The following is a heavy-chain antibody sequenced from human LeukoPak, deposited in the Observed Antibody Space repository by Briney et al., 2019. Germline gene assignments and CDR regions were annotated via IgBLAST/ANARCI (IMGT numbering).Heavy chain of an antibody. CDR1: GFTFSSYW. V-gene: IGHV3-74*01. J-gene: IGHJ4*02. D-gene: IGHD3-16*01. CDR3: ARHPYLDY. CDR2: INNDGSST. Sequence: GGSLRLSCAASGFTFSSYWMHWVRRAPGEGLVWVARINNDGSSTVYADSVRGRFTISRDNAKNTLYLQMNSLRDEDTAVYYCARHPYLDYWGQGSLVTVSS.